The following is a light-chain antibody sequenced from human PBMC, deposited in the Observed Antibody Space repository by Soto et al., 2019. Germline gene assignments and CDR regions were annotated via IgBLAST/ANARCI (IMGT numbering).Light chain of an antibody. J-gene: IGKJ3*01. CDR3: QQYGRSAGLFT. V-gene: IGKV3-20*01. Sequence: IVLTQSSGTLSLSPGERATLSCRASQSVSNTYLAWYQQKPGQAPRLLIYDASSRATGIPDRFSGSGSGTDFTLTISRLEPEDFAVYYCQQYGRSAGLFTFGPGTKVDIK. CDR1: QSVSNTY. CDR2: DAS.